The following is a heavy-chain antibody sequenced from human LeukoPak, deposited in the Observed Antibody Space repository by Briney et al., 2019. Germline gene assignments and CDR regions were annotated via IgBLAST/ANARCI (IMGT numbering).Heavy chain of an antibody. D-gene: IGHD1-1*01. CDR3: ARERNWCPDH. CDR1: GFNFRYFW. CDR2: ISSSSSGI. Sequence: GXXRLXCLGSGFNFRYFWMSWVRQAPGKGLEWISYISSSSSGIYYADSVQGRFTISRDNAKNSLYLQMNSLRAEDTAIYYCARERNWCPDHWGQGALVTVSS. V-gene: IGHV3-48*04. J-gene: IGHJ4*02.